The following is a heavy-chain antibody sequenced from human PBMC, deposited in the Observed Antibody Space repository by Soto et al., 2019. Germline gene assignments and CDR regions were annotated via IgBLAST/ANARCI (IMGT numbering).Heavy chain of an antibody. Sequence: EVQLVESGGGLVNPGESLRLSCAASGFTFSSYAMNWVRQAPGRGPEWVSSISGSSDYIYYSDSVKGRFAISRDNAKSSLYLQMNSLRAEDTAVYYCARGSIAAAGKDDYWGQGTLVTVSS. CDR3: ARGSIAAAGKDDY. CDR2: ISGSSDYI. V-gene: IGHV3-21*01. D-gene: IGHD6-13*01. CDR1: GFTFSSYA. J-gene: IGHJ4*02.